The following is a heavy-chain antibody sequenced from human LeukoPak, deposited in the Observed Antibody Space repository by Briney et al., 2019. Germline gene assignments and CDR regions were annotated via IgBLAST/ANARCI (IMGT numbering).Heavy chain of an antibody. CDR1: GFTFSSYA. V-gene: IGHV3-30-3*01. J-gene: IGHJ4*02. CDR2: ISYDGSNK. CDR3: ARVAWYSYGTIDY. Sequence: GGSLRLSCAASGFTFSSYAMHWVRQAPGKGLEWVAVISYDGSNKYYADSVKGRFTISRDNSKNTLYLQMNSLRAEDTAVYYCARVAWYSYGTIDYWGQGTLVTVSS. D-gene: IGHD5-18*01.